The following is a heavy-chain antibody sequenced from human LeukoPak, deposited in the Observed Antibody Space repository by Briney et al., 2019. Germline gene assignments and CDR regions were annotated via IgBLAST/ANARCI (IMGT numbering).Heavy chain of an antibody. Sequence: GGSLRLSCAASGFTFSNAWMSWVRQAPGKGLEWVGRIKSKTDGGTTDYAAPVKGRFTISRDNAKNSLYLQMNSLRAEDTAVYYCARAFPRHYYFDYWGQGTLVTVSS. J-gene: IGHJ4*02. CDR1: GFTFSNAW. CDR2: IKSKTDGGTT. V-gene: IGHV3-15*01. CDR3: ARAFPRHYYFDY. D-gene: IGHD2-21*01.